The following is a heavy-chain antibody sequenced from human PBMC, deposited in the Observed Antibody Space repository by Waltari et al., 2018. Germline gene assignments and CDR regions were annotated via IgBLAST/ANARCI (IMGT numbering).Heavy chain of an antibody. J-gene: IGHJ5*02. V-gene: IGHV4-61*02. CDR2: INTSGST. CDR1: GGSFSRGSSY. Sequence: QVQLQESGPGLVKPSQTLSLTCTVPGGSFSRGSSYWNWIRRPAGKGLEWIGRINTSGSTNYNPSLKSRVTISVDTSKNQFSLKLSSVTAADTAVYYCARGRSSSWYNWFDPWGQGTLVTVSS. D-gene: IGHD6-13*01. CDR3: ARGRSSSWYNWFDP.